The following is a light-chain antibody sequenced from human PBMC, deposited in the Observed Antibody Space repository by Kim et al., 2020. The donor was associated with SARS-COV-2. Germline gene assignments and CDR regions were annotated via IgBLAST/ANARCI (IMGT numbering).Light chain of an antibody. V-gene: IGLV3-1*01. CDR3: QAWDNSTWV. CDR2: EDS. Sequence: SYELTQPPSVSVSPGQTASITCSGDRLGDKYACWYQQKPGQSPLLVIYEDSKRPSGIPERFSGSNSGNTATLTISGTQAMDEADYYCQAWDNSTWVFGGGTKVTVL. J-gene: IGLJ3*02. CDR1: RLGDKY.